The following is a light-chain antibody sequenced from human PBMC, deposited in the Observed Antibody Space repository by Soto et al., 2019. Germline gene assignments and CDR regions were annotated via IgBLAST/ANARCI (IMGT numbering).Light chain of an antibody. J-gene: IGLJ2*01. V-gene: IGLV2-14*01. CDR3: TSHTSTSTRV. CDR1: SSGVGGYNY. CDR2: DVS. Sequence: QSALTQPASVSGSPGQSITISCTGTSSGVGGYNYVSWYQQHPGKAPKLMIYDVSNRPSGVSNRFSGSKSGNTASLTISGLQAEDEADYYCTSHTSTSTRVFGGGPKLTVL.